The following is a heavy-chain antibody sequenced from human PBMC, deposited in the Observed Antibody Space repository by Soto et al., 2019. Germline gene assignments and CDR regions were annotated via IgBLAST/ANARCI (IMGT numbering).Heavy chain of an antibody. CDR3: AKGPQGGYYDSGSFYSSVY. D-gene: IGHD3-10*01. CDR1: GGSFNGYY. Sequence: SETLSLTCAVYGGSFNGYYWSWIRQPPGKGLEWIGEINHSGSANYNPTFKSRVSISVDTAKNQLSLQLSSVTAADTAVYYCAKGPQGGYYDSGSFYSSVYWGQGTLVTVSS. CDR2: INHSGSA. V-gene: IGHV4-34*01. J-gene: IGHJ4*02.